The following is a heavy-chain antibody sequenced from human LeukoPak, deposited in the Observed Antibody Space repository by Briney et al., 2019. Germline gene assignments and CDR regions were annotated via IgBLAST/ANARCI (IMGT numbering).Heavy chain of an antibody. D-gene: IGHD2-15*01. CDR1: GYTFTSYD. V-gene: IGHV1-18*01. J-gene: IGHJ4*02. Sequence: ASVKVSCKASGYTFTSYDINWVRQAPGQGLEWMGWISAYNGNTNYAQKLQGRVTMTTDTSTSTAYMELRSLRSDDTAVYYCARGPNCSGGSCYSFLVWDYWGQGTLVTVSS. CDR3: ARGPNCSGGSCYSFLVWDY. CDR2: ISAYNGNT.